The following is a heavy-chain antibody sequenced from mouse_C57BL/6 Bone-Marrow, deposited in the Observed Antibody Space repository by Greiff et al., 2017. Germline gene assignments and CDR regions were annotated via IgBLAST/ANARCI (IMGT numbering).Heavy chain of an antibody. CDR3: ARNGSTLFDY. Sequence: QVQLQQSGSELRSPGSSVKLSCKAFDSEFFPFAYMSWVRQNPGHGFECVGGILPSIGRTIYGEKFEDKATLDAETLSNTDYLWLNSLTSEDSASYYCARNGSTLFDYWGQGTTRTVSS. D-gene: IGHD1-1*01. CDR2: ILPSIGRT. J-gene: IGHJ2*01. V-gene: IGHV15-2*01. CDR1: DSEFFPFAY.